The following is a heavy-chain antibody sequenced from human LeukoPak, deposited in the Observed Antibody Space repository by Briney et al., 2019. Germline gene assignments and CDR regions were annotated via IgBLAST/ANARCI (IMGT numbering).Heavy chain of an antibody. Sequence: GGSLRLSCAASGFTFSSYGMHWVRQAPGKGLEWVAVISYDGSNKYYADSVKGRFTISRDNSKNTLYLQMNSLRAEDTAVYYCAKDPMEWAAAGDYWGQGTLVTVSS. V-gene: IGHV3-30*18. J-gene: IGHJ4*02. CDR2: ISYDGSNK. CDR1: GFTFSSYG. CDR3: AKDPMEWAAAGDY. D-gene: IGHD6-13*01.